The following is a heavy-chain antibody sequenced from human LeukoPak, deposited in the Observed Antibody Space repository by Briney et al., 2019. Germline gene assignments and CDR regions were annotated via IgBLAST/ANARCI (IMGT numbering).Heavy chain of an antibody. Sequence: SETLSLTCAVYGGSFSGYYWSWIRQPPGKGLEWIGEINHSGSTNYNPSLKSRVTISVDTSKNKFSLKLSSVTAADTAVYYCARGLRGTVNYYYYYYMDVWGKGTTVTVSS. V-gene: IGHV4-34*01. CDR2: INHSGST. D-gene: IGHD3-10*01. CDR1: GGSFSGYY. J-gene: IGHJ6*03. CDR3: ARGLRGTVNYYYYYYMDV.